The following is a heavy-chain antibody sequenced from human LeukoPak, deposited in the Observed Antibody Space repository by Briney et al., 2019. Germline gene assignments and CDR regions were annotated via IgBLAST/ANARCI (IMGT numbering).Heavy chain of an antibody. CDR2: IYHSGST. CDR3: ARDPGSRWLGYNWFDP. Sequence: SETLSLTCAVSGGSISSSNWWSWVRQPPGKGLEWIGEIYHSGSTNYNPSLKSRVTISVDKSKNQFSLKLSSVTAADTAVYYCARDPGSRWLGYNWFDPWGQGTLVTVSS. CDR1: GGSISSSNW. J-gene: IGHJ5*02. V-gene: IGHV4-4*02. D-gene: IGHD6-19*01.